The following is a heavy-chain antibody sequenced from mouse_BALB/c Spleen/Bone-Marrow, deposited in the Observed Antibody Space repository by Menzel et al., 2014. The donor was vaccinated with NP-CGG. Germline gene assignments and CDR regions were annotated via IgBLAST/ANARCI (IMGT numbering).Heavy chain of an antibody. CDR2: INPYNGDT. Sequence: EVQLQQSGPELVEPGASVKISCKASGYSFTGYFMNWVMQSHGKSLEWIGRINPYNGDTFYNQKFKGKATLTVDKSSSTAHMELRSLASEDSAVYYCAREGGYYYVSSPYFDVWGAGTTVAVSS. CDR3: AREGGYYYVSSPYFDV. J-gene: IGHJ1*01. V-gene: IGHV1-20*02. CDR1: GYSFTGYF. D-gene: IGHD1-1*01.